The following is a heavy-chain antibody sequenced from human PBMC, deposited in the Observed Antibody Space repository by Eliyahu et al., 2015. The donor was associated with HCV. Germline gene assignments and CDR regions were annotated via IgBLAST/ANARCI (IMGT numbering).Heavy chain of an antibody. Sequence: QVQLVQSGTEMXKPGSSXKVSCKASGGXFRRYAINWLRQAPGHGLEWMGGIIPIFPTTNYAQRFQDRVTISADESTSTAYMELTSLTSEDTGVYYCARSRTYGPFYYHDLDVWGQGTSVTVSS. CDR3: ARSRTYGPFYYHDLDV. J-gene: IGHJ6*02. V-gene: IGHV1-69*01. D-gene: IGHD3-10*01. CDR1: GGXFRRYA. CDR2: IIPIFPTT.